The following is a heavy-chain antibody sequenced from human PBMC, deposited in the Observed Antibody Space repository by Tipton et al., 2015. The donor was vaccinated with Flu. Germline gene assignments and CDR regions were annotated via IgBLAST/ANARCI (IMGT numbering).Heavy chain of an antibody. CDR1: GFTFSSYW. CDR3: VRGTAANSADN. J-gene: IGHJ4*02. CDR2: IKRDGSST. V-gene: IGHV3-74*01. D-gene: IGHD4-23*01. Sequence: SLRLSCAASGFTFSSYWMHWVRQAPGKGLVWVSRIKRDGSSTDYADSVKGRFTISRDTSKNTVYLQMNSLTVDDTALYYCVRGTAANSADNWGQGTLVTVSS.